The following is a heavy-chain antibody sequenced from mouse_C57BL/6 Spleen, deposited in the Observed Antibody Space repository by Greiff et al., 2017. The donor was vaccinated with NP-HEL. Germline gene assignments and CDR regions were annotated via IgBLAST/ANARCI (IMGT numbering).Heavy chain of an antibody. J-gene: IGHJ4*01. Sequence: VQLQQPGAELVMPGASVKLSCKASGYTFTSYWMPWVKQRPGQGLEWIGEIDPSDSYTHYNQKFTGKSTLTVDKSSSTAYMQLSRLTSEDSAVYYCARGGVPMDYWGQGTSVTVSS. CDR3: ARGGVPMDY. CDR1: GYTFTSYW. CDR2: IDPSDSYT. V-gene: IGHV1-69*01. D-gene: IGHD5-1*01.